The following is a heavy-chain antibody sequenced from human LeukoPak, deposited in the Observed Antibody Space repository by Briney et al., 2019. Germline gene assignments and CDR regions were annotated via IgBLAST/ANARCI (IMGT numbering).Heavy chain of an antibody. J-gene: IGHJ6*02. D-gene: IGHD6-13*01. V-gene: IGHV3-9*01. CDR1: GFTFDDYA. CDR3: AKVLAAAGNSNYHGMDV. Sequence: GRSLRLSCAASGFTFDDYAMHWVRQAPGKGLEWVSGISWNSGSIGYADSVKGRFTISRDNAKNTLYLQMNSLRAEDTAVYYCAKVLAAAGNSNYHGMDVWGQGTTVTVSS. CDR2: ISWNSGSI.